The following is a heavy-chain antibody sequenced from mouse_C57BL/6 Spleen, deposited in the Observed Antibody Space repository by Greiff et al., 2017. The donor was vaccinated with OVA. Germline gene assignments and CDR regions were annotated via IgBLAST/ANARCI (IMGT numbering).Heavy chain of an antibody. CDR3: ARGDLLYYYAMEY. V-gene: IGHV1-61*01. CDR2: IYPSDSET. D-gene: IGHD3-3*01. J-gene: IGHJ4*01. Sequence: QVQLQQPGAELVRPGSSVKLSCKASGYTFTSYWMDWVKQRPGQGLEWIGNIYPSDSETHYNQKFKDKATLTVDKSSSTAYMQLSSLTSEDSAVSYGARGDLLYYYAMEYWGQGTSVTVAS. CDR1: GYTFTSYW.